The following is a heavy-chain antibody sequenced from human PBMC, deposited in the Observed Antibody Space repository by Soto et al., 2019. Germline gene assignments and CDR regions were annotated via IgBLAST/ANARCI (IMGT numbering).Heavy chain of an antibody. Sequence: PSEILSLTCTVSGGSISSYYWSWIRQPPGKGLEWIGFIYYSGNTNYNASLKSRVTISVDTSKNQFSLKLSSVTAADTAVYYCARQDIAAAGPAFDYWGQGTLVTVSS. CDR3: ARQDIAAAGPAFDY. J-gene: IGHJ4*02. V-gene: IGHV4-59*08. CDR1: GGSISSYY. D-gene: IGHD6-13*01. CDR2: IYYSGNT.